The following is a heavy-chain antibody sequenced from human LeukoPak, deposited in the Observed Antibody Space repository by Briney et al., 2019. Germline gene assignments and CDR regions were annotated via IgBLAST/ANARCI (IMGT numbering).Heavy chain of an antibody. V-gene: IGHV4-34*01. CDR2: INHSGST. CDR1: GGSFSGYY. J-gene: IGHJ6*03. D-gene: IGHD6-25*01. CDR3: ARRLALPYYYYYYMDV. Sequence: SETLSLTCAVYGGSFSGYYWSWIRQPPGKGLEWIGEINHSGSTNYNPSLKSRVTISVDTSKHQFSLKLSSVTAADTAVYYCARRLALPYYYYYYMDVWGKGTTVTVSS.